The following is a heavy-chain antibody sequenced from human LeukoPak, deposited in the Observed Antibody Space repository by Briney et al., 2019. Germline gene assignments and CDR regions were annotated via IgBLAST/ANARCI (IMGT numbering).Heavy chain of an antibody. V-gene: IGHV3-48*01. CDR1: GFTFGSYS. Sequence: PGGSLRLSCAGSGFTFGSYSMNWVRQAPGKGLEWVSYISSSSRTIYYADSVKGRFTISRDNAKNSLYLQMNSLRAEDTAVYYCARAAAGTWWFDPWGQGTLVTVSS. CDR2: ISSSSRTI. J-gene: IGHJ5*02. D-gene: IGHD6-13*01. CDR3: ARAAAGTWWFDP.